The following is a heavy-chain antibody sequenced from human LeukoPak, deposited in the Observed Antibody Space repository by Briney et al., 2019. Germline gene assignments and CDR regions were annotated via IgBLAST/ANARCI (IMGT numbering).Heavy chain of an antibody. V-gene: IGHV3-7*01. CDR2: IRQDGSIK. D-gene: IGHD2-2*01. J-gene: IGHJ4*02. Sequence: GGSLRLSCDTSGFTFDSYWMTWVRQAPGKGLEWVANIRQDGSIKYYLDSVKGRFTISRDNAMNSLYLQMTSLRGEDTAVYYCARDGEFCSGTSCYVRYDYWGQGTLVTVSS. CDR1: GFTFDSYW. CDR3: ARDGEFCSGTSCYVRYDY.